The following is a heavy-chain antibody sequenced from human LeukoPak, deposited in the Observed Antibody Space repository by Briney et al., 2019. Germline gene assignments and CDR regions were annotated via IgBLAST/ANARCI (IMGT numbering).Heavy chain of an antibody. CDR2: IRSKANSYAT. D-gene: IGHD6-6*01. J-gene: IGHJ4*02. CDR1: GFTFSGSA. Sequence: PGGSLRLSCAASGFTFSGSAMHWVRQASGKGLEWVGRIRSKANSYATAYAASVKGRFTISRDDSKNTAYLQMNSLKTEDTAVYYCTSPTGIAARFYWGQGTLVTVSS. V-gene: IGHV3-73*01. CDR3: TSPTGIAARFY.